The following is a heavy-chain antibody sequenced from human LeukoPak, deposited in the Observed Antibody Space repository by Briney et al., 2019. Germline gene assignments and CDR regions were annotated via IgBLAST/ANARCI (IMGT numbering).Heavy chain of an antibody. Sequence: SETLSLTCTVSGGSISSSGYYWGWIRQPPGKGLEWIGSSYYSGSTYYNPSLKSRITISVDTSKNQFSLKLSSVTAADTAVYYCARSYDSSGYYYEGGAFDYWGQGTLVTVSS. CDR3: ARSYDSSGYYYEGGAFDY. J-gene: IGHJ4*02. CDR1: GGSISSSGYY. CDR2: SYYSGST. V-gene: IGHV4-39*07. D-gene: IGHD3-22*01.